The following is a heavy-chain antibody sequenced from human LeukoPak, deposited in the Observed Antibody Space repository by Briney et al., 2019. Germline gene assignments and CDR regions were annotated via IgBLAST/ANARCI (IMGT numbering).Heavy chain of an antibody. Sequence: SETLSLTCTVSDDSITIYYWSWIRQPLGKGLEWIGYIDHTGITNYNPSLKSRVTISVDTSKNQFSLKLSSVTAADTAVYYCARHCLTVAGNWFDPWGQGTLVTVSS. V-gene: IGHV4-59*08. D-gene: IGHD6-19*01. J-gene: IGHJ5*02. CDR2: IDHTGIT. CDR1: DDSITIYY. CDR3: ARHCLTVAGNWFDP.